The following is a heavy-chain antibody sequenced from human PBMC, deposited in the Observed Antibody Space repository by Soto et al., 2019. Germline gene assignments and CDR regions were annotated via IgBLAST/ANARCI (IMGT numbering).Heavy chain of an antibody. V-gene: IGHV3-23*01. CDR3: AKYARVFGWFGEPPTCDAFDI. CDR2: ISGSGGST. Sequence: GGSLRLSCAASGFTFSSYAMSWVRQAPGKGLEWVSAISGSGGSTYYADSVKGRFTISRDNSKNTLYLQMNSLRAEDTAVYYCAKYARVFGWFGEPPTCDAFDIWGQGTMVTVSS. CDR1: GFTFSSYA. D-gene: IGHD3-10*01. J-gene: IGHJ3*02.